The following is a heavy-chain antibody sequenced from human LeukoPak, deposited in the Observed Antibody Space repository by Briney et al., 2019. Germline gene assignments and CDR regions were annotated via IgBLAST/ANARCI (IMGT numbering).Heavy chain of an antibody. CDR1: GGSISSGSYY. CDR2: IYYSGST. V-gene: IGHV4-39*07. D-gene: IGHD3-16*02. Sequence: SETLSLTCTVSGGSISSGSYYWSWIRQPPGKGLEWIGSIYYSGSTYYNPSLKSRVTISVDTSKNQFSLKLSSVTAADTAVYYCARATYYDYVWGSYRYYFDYWGQGTLVTVSS. J-gene: IGHJ4*02. CDR3: ARATYYDYVWGSYRYYFDY.